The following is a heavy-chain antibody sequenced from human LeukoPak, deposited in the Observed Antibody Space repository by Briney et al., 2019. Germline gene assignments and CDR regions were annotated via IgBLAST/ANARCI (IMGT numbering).Heavy chain of an antibody. CDR1: GFTFSSYS. Sequence: GGSLRLSCAASGFTFSSYSMNWVRQAPGKGLEWVSYISSSSSYTNYADSVKGRFTISRGNAKNSLYLQMNSLRAEDTAVYYCAGSGYDPNWFDPWGQGTLVTVSS. D-gene: IGHD5-12*01. CDR3: AGSGYDPNWFDP. CDR2: ISSSSSYT. V-gene: IGHV3-21*05. J-gene: IGHJ5*02.